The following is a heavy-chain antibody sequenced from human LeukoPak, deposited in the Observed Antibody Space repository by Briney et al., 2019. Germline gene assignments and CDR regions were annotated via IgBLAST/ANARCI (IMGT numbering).Heavy chain of an antibody. CDR3: ARDDGGSGSYSYDAFDI. CDR2: ISAYNGNT. CDR1: GYTFTSYG. D-gene: IGHD3-10*01. Sequence: ASVKVSCKASGYTFTSYGISWVRQAPGQGLEWMGWISAYNGNTNYAQKLQGRVTMTTDTSTSTAYMELRSLRSDDTAVYYCARDDGGSGSYSYDAFDIWGQGTMVTVSS. J-gene: IGHJ3*02. V-gene: IGHV1-18*01.